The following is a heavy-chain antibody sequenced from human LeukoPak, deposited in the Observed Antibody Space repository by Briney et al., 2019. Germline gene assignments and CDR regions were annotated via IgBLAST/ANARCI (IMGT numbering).Heavy chain of an antibody. V-gene: IGHV3-30*03. CDR1: GFTFSRYG. D-gene: IGHD3-22*01. CDR2: ISYDASNK. CDR3: VRVDSSGYGLHWGLDY. J-gene: IGHJ4*02. Sequence: GGSLRLSCAASGFTFSRYGMHWVRQTPGKGLEWVAVISYDASNKYYADSVKGRFTISRDNSKNTLYLQMNSLRAEDTAVYYCVRVDSSGYGLHWGLDYWGQGTLVTVSS.